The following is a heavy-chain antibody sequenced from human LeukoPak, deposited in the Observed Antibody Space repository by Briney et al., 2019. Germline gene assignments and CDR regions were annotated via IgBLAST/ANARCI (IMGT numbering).Heavy chain of an antibody. D-gene: IGHD3-16*01. V-gene: IGHV4-59*01. Sequence: SETLSLTCTVSGGSISSYYWSWIRQPPGKGLEWLGNISYSGSTNYNPSLKSRVTISVDTSKNQFSLKLSSVTAADTAVYYCAGEVGGLGTDYWGQGTLVTVSS. CDR3: AGEVGGLGTDY. J-gene: IGHJ4*02. CDR2: ISYSGST. CDR1: GGSISSYY.